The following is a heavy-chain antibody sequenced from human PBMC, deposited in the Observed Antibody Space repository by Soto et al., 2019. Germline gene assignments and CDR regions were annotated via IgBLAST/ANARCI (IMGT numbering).Heavy chain of an antibody. V-gene: IGHV4-39*01. J-gene: IGHJ4*02. CDR3: ARQRSTVVTQAYFDH. Sequence: SETLSLTCIVSGESISSSSYYWGWIRQPPGKGLEWIGSIYYSGRTYYNPSFKSRVTISIDTSKNQFSLKLSSVTATDTAVYYCARQRSTVVTQAYFDHWGQGALVTVSS. D-gene: IGHD2-21*02. CDR1: GESISSSSYY. CDR2: IYYSGRT.